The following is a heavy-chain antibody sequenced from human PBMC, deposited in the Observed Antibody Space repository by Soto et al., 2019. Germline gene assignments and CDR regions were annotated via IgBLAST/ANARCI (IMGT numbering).Heavy chain of an antibody. CDR1: GFTFSSYG. CDR3: ARYSLTGESKMNAFDI. D-gene: IGHD7-27*01. V-gene: IGHV3-33*01. Sequence: GGSLRLSCAASGFTFSSYGMHWVRQAPGKGLEWVAVIWYDGSNKYYADSVKGRFTISRDNSKNTLYLQMNSLRAEDTAVYYWARYSLTGESKMNAFDIWGQGTMVTVSS. J-gene: IGHJ3*02. CDR2: IWYDGSNK.